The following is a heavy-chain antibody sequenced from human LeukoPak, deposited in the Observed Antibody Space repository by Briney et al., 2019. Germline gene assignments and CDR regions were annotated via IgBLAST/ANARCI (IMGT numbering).Heavy chain of an antibody. CDR1: GGSISSYY. J-gene: IGHJ4*02. CDR2: IYYSGST. D-gene: IGHD6-13*01. V-gene: IGHV4-59*08. Sequence: SETLSLTCTVSGGSISSYYWSWIRQPPGKGLEWIGYIYYSGSTNYNPSLKSRVTIPVDTSKNQFSLKLSSVTAADTAVYYCARGWYADFDYWGQGTLVTVSS. CDR3: ARGWYADFDY.